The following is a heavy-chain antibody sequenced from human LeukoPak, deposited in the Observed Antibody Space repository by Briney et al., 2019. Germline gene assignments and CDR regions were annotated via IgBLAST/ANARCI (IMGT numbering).Heavy chain of an antibody. CDR2: INWNSDNI. CDR1: GFTFNDHA. D-gene: IGHD3-22*01. J-gene: IGHJ3*01. V-gene: IGHV3-9*01. CDR3: ARASYYYDTTGLGAVDF. Sequence: GGSLRLSCAASGFTFNDHAMYWVRQAPGKGLEWISGINWNSDNIGYADSVKGRFTISRDDAKNSLFLQMNSLRAEDTALYYCARASYYYDTTGLGAVDFWGQGTMVTVSS.